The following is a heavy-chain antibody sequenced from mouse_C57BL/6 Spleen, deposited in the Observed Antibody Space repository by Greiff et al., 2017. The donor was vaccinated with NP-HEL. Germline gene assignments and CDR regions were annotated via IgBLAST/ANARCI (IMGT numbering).Heavy chain of an antibody. CDR3: ARGTVVANYAMDY. J-gene: IGHJ4*01. CDR2: INPSNGGT. D-gene: IGHD1-1*01. Sequence: QVQLQQPGTELVKPGASVKLSCKASGYTFTSYWMHWVKQSPGQGLEWIGNINPSNGGTNYNEKFKSKATLTVDKSSSTAYMQLSSLTSEDSAVYECARGTVVANYAMDYWGQGTSVTVSS. V-gene: IGHV1-53*01. CDR1: GYTFTSYW.